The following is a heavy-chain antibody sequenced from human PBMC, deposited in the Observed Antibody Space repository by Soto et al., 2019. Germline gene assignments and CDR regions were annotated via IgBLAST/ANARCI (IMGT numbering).Heavy chain of an antibody. CDR1: GFTFSSYA. CDR2: ISGSGGST. V-gene: IGHV3-23*01. D-gene: IGHD3-10*01. CDR3: AKNPHSLLGITMVRGVIMPLYFDY. Sequence: GGSLRLSCAASGFTFSSYAMSWVRQAPGKGLEWVSAISGSGGSTYYADSVKGRFTISRDNSKNTLYLQMNSLRAEDTAVYYCAKNPHSLLGITMVRGVIMPLYFDYWGQGTLVTVSS. J-gene: IGHJ4*02.